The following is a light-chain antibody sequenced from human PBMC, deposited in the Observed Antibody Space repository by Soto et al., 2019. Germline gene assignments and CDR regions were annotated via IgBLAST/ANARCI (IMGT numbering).Light chain of an antibody. CDR3: QQYKNWPPWT. V-gene: IGKV3-15*01. Sequence: EIVMTQSPATLSVSPGERATLSCRASQNIGTNLAWYQQKPGQAPRLLICAASIRATDFPARFSGSGSGTEFTLTISGLQSDDFAVYFCQQYKNWPPWTFGHGTKVEIK. CDR2: AAS. J-gene: IGKJ1*01. CDR1: QNIGTN.